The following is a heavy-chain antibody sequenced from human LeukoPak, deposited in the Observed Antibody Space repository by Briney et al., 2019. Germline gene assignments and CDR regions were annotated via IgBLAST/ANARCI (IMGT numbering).Heavy chain of an antibody. CDR2: IIPILGIA. V-gene: IGHV1-69*04. CDR1: GGTFSSYA. CDR3: ARAYYYDSSGYLFDY. Sequence: ASVKVSCKASGGTFSSYAISWVRQAPGQGLEWMGRIIPILGIANYAQKFQGRVTITTDESTSTAYMELSSLRSEDTAVYYCARAYYYDSSGYLFDYWGQGTLVTVSS. J-gene: IGHJ4*02. D-gene: IGHD3-22*01.